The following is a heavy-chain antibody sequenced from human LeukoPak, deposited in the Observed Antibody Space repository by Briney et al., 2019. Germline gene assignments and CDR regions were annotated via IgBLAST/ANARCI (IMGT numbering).Heavy chain of an antibody. D-gene: IGHD2-15*01. CDR2: ISVYNGNT. Sequence: ASVKVSCKAFSYTFTSYGISWVRQAPGQGLEWMGWISVYNGNTNYAQKLQGRVTMTTDTSTSTAYMELRSLRSDDTAVYYCARVVARPYYYYYMDVWGKGTTVTVSS. V-gene: IGHV1-18*01. CDR1: SYTFTSYG. J-gene: IGHJ6*03. CDR3: ARVVARPYYYYYMDV.